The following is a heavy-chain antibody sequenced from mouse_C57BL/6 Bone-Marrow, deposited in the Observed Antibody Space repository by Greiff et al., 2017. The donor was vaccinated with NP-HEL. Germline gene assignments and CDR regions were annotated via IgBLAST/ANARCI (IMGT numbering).Heavy chain of an antibody. CDR3: ARREGNYYGSSYVRYYYAMDY. J-gene: IGHJ4*01. D-gene: IGHD1-1*01. V-gene: IGHV1-59*01. Sequence: QVQLQQPGAELVRPGTSVKLSCKASGYTFTSYWMHWVKQRPGQGLEWIGVIDPSDSYTNYNQKFKGKATLTVDTSSSTAYMQLSSLTSEDSEVYYCARREGNYYGSSYVRYYYAMDYWGQGTSATVSS. CDR2: IDPSDSYT. CDR1: GYTFTSYW.